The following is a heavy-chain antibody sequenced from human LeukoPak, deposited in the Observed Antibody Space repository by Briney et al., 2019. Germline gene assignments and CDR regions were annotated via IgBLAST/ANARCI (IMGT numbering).Heavy chain of an antibody. CDR2: IWYDGSNK. V-gene: IGHV3-33*03. D-gene: IGHD1-14*01. CDR1: GFTFNNYA. CDR3: AKDRPHPSAEPTNFDY. J-gene: IGHJ4*02. Sequence: GGSLRLSCVASGFTFNNYAMHWVRQAPGQGLEWVAVIWYDGSNKFYADSVKGRFTISRDNSKNTLYLQMNSLRAEDTAVYYCAKDRPHPSAEPTNFDYWGQGTLVTVSS.